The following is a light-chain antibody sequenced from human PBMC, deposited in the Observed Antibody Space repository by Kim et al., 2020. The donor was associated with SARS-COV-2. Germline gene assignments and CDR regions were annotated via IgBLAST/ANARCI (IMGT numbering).Light chain of an antibody. V-gene: IGKV1-5*03. CDR2: KAS. CDR3: QQYSDYPT. J-gene: IGKJ1*01. CDR1: QSITTW. Sequence: DIQMTQSPSTLSTSVGDRVTITCRASQSITTWLAWYQQKPGKAPKLLIYKASSLETGVPSRFSGSGSGTEFTLTINSLQPDDFATYYCQQYSDYPTFGQGTKVDIK.